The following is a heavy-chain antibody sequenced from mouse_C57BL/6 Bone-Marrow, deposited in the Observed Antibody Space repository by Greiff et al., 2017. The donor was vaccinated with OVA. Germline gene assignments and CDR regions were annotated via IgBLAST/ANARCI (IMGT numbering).Heavy chain of an antibody. CDR1: GYAFSSSW. CDR3: AREYDGDYVGAMDY. Sequence: VQLQQSGPELVKPGASVKISCKASGYAFSSSWMNWVKQRPGQGLEWIGRIYPGDGDTNYNGKFKGKATLTAEKSSSTAYMQLSSLTSEESAVYYCAREYDGDYVGAMDYWGQGTSVTVSS. J-gene: IGHJ4*01. D-gene: IGHD2-3*01. CDR2: IYPGDGDT. V-gene: IGHV1-82*01.